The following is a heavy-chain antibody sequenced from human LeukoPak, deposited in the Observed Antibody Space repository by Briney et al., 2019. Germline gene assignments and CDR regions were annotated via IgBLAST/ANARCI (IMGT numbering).Heavy chain of an antibody. V-gene: IGHV4-31*03. CDR1: GGSISSGGYC. CDR2: VCHDGGT. CDR3: AKEGRDSGGYNGWFEP. Sequence: PSETLPLTCTVSGGSISSGGYCWRWIRQHPGKGLEWIGYVCHDGGTSYNPSLKSRVTVAIDTSKNQFSLKLNSVTAADTAVFYCAKEGRDSGGYNGWFEPWGQGTLVTVSS. J-gene: IGHJ5*02. D-gene: IGHD2-15*01.